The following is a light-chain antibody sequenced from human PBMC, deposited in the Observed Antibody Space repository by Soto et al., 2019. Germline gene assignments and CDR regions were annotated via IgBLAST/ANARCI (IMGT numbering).Light chain of an antibody. CDR2: GAS. V-gene: IGKV3-20*01. J-gene: IGKJ3*01. CDR1: QSVSSSY. Sequence: EIALTQSPGTLSLSPGERATLSCRASQSVSSSYLAWYQQKPGQAPRLLIYGASSRATGIPDRFSGSGSGTDFTLTISRLEPEDFAVYYCQQYGSSRTTFGPGTKVDIK. CDR3: QQYGSSRTT.